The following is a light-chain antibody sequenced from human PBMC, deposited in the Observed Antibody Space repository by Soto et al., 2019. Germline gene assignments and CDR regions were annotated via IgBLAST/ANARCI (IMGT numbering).Light chain of an antibody. V-gene: IGLV2-14*03. CDR3: SSYTISNTGV. CDR1: TSDVGANNY. Sequence: QSALTQPASVSGSPGQSITISCTGTTSDVGANNYVSWYQQHPGKAPKLMIYDVSNRPSGVSDRFSGSKSANTASLTISGPQAEDEADYYCSSYTISNTGVFGGGTKLTVL. J-gene: IGLJ3*02. CDR2: DVS.